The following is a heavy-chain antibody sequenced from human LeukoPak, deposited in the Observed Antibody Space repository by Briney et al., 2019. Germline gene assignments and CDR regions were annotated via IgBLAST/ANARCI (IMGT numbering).Heavy chain of an antibody. CDR3: AKRDAYAIDY. CDR1: GFTFSNHA. V-gene: IGHV3-23*01. Sequence: GGSLRLSCAASGFTFSNHAMSWVRQAPGKGLEWVSFISGSGSNTYYADSVKGRFTISRDNSKNTLHLQMKSLRAEDTAVYYCAKRDAYAIDYWGQGTLVTVSS. J-gene: IGHJ4*02. CDR2: ISGSGSNT. D-gene: IGHD5-24*01.